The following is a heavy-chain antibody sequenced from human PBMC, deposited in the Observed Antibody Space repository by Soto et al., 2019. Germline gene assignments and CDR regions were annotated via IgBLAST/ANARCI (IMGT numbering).Heavy chain of an antibody. CDR2: ISSSSSTR. D-gene: IGHD2-15*01. CDR3: ARDSPGGYCSGGSCY. J-gene: IGHJ4*02. V-gene: IGHV3-48*01. CDR1: GFTFSTNS. Sequence: EVKLVESGGGLVQPGGSLRLSCAASGFTFSTNSMNWVRQAPGKGLEWVSYISSSSSTRYYTDSVKGRFTISRDNAKNSLYLQMNSLRAEDTAVYYCARDSPGGYCSGGSCYWGQGTLVTVSS.